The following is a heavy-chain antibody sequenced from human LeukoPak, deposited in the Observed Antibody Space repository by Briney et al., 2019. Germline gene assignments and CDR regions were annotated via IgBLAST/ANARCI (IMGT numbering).Heavy chain of an antibody. CDR2: IIPIFGTA. J-gene: IGHJ5*02. CDR1: GGTFSSYA. Sequence: SVKVSCKASGGTFSSYAISWVRQAPGQGLEWMGGIIPIFGTANYAQKFQGRVTITADESTSTAYMELSSLKSEDTAVYYCARDQGVPAAPTLLYNWFDPWGQGTLVTVSS. CDR3: ARDQGVPAAPTLLYNWFDP. V-gene: IGHV1-69*13. D-gene: IGHD2-2*01.